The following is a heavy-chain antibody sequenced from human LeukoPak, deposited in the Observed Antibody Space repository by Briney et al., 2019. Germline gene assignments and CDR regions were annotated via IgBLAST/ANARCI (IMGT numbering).Heavy chain of an antibody. CDR1: GGSISSSSYY. D-gene: IGHD6-6*01. J-gene: IGHJ3*02. CDR2: IYYSGST. Sequence: SETLSLTCTVSGGSISSSSYYWGWIRQPPGKGLEWIGSIYYSGSTYYNPSLKSRVTISVDTSKNQFSLKLSSVTAADTAVYYCARSIAAEEGDAFDIWGQGTMVTVSS. CDR3: ARSIAAEEGDAFDI. V-gene: IGHV4-39*01.